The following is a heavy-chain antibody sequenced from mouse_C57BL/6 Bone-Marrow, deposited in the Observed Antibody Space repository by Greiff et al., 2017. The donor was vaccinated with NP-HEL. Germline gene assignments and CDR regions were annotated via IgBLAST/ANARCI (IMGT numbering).Heavy chain of an antibody. V-gene: IGHV5-4*01. Sequence: DVQLVESGGGLVKPGGSLKLSCAASGFTFSSYAMSWVRQTPEKRLEWVATISDGGSYTYYPDNVKGRFTISRDNAKNNLYLQMSHLKSEDTAMYYCARDFGDPHYYAMDYWGQGTSVTVSS. CDR3: ARDFGDPHYYAMDY. CDR1: GFTFSSYA. CDR2: ISDGGSYT. J-gene: IGHJ4*01.